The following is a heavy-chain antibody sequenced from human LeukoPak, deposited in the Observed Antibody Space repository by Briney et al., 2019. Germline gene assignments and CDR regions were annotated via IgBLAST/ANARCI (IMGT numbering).Heavy chain of an antibody. V-gene: IGHV1-8*01. CDR3: ARGYCSGGSCKNYFDY. J-gene: IGHJ4*02. D-gene: IGHD2-15*01. CDR1: GCTFTSFD. Sequence: ASVKVSCKASGCTFTSFDINWVRQATGQGLEWVVWMNPYSGNTGYAQKFQGRVTMTRSTSISTAYMELSSLRSEDTAVYFCARGYCSGGSCKNYFDYWGQGTLVTVSS. CDR2: MNPYSGNT.